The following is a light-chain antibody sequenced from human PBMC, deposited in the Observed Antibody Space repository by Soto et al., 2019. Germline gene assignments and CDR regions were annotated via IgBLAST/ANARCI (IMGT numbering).Light chain of an antibody. J-gene: IGKJ4*01. Sequence: EIVLTQSPATLSLSPGERATLSCGASQSINNNYLAWYQQQPGLAPRLLIYDASTRAAGIPDRFSGSGSGTDFTLTISRLEPEDFAVYYCQQFDNLITFGGGTKVEIK. CDR1: QSINNNY. CDR2: DAS. V-gene: IGKV3D-20*01. CDR3: QQFDNLIT.